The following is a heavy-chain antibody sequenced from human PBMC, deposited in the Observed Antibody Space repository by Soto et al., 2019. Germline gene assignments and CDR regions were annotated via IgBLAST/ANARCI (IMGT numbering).Heavy chain of an antibody. D-gene: IGHD2-2*01. J-gene: IGHJ6*02. CDR3: AHLRTLPAYYYYGLGV. Sequence: QITLKESGPTLVKPTQTLTLTCTFSGFSLSTSGLGVGWIRQPPGKALERLALIYWDDDKRYSPSLKSRLTITKDTSKRPVVLTMTNMDPVDTATYYCAHLRTLPAYYYYGLGVWGQGTTVGVSS. CDR2: IYWDDDK. CDR1: GFSLSTSGLG. V-gene: IGHV2-5*02.